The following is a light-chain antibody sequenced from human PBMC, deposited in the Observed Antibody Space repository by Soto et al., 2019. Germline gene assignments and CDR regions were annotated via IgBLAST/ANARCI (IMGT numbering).Light chain of an antibody. CDR1: QGIRNY. Sequence: DLPMTQSPSSLSASVGDRVTITCRANQGIRNYLAWYQQKPGKVPKLLIYAASTLQSGVPSRFSGSGSGTDFTLTINSLQPEDVATYYCQKYNSAPQTFGQGTKVEIK. J-gene: IGKJ1*01. CDR3: QKYNSAPQT. CDR2: AAS. V-gene: IGKV1-27*01.